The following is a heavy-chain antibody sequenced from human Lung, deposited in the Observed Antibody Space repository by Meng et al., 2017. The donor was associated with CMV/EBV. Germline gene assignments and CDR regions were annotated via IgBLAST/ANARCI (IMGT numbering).Heavy chain of an antibody. Sequence: GXXLVXPTQTLTLNCTLSGFSLSTSGVGVAWIRQPPGKALEWLTLIYWNDNKRYSPSLMSRLNITKDNSRNQVVLTMTYMDPVDTATDSCAHRQASYDSTEFYDYWGRGXLVTVSS. CDR3: AHRQASYDSTEFYDY. CDR2: IYWNDNK. V-gene: IGHV2-5*01. CDR1: GFSLSTSGVG. D-gene: IGHD3-22*01. J-gene: IGHJ4*02.